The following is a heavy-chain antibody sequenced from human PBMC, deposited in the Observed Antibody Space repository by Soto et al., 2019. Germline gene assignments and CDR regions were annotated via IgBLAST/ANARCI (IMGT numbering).Heavy chain of an antibody. J-gene: IGHJ4*02. CDR3: AKVECGSSGCLYYSDY. V-gene: IGHV1-18*01. CDR1: GYTFTTYG. CDR2: ISAYNGNT. Sequence: QVQLVQSGAEVKKPGASVKVSCKASGYTFTTYGINWVRQAPGQGLEWMGWISAYNGNTNYAQKLQGRVTMTADTPWSTAYLERGSLRSDGTAVYYCAKVECGSSGCLYYSDYCRQGSPVTVSS. D-gene: IGHD6-6*01.